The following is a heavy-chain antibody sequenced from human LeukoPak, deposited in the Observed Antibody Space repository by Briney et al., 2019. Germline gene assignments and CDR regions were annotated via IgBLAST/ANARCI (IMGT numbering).Heavy chain of an antibody. CDR1: GGSFSGYY. V-gene: IGHV4-34*01. Sequence: SETLSLTCAVYGGSFSGYYWNWIRQPPGKGLEWSGEINHSGRTNHNPSLKSRVTISVDTSKKQFSLKLSSVTAADTAVYYCARGVDYYGVWGQGTLVTVSS. J-gene: IGHJ1*01. CDR3: ARGVDYYGV. CDR2: INHSGRT. D-gene: IGHD3-10*01.